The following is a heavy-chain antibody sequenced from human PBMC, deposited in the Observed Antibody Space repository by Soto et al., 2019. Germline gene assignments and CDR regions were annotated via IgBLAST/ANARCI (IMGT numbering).Heavy chain of an antibody. CDR1: GCTFSSYA. D-gene: IGHD2-15*01. CDR3: ARDVLGYCSGGSCYSNGMDV. Sequence: GASVKVSCKASGCTFSSYAISCVRQAPGQVLEWMGGIIPIFGTANYAQKFQGRVTITADESTSTAYMELSSLRSEDTAVYYCARDVLGYCSGGSCYSNGMDVWGQGTTVTVSS. J-gene: IGHJ6*02. V-gene: IGHV1-69*13. CDR2: IIPIFGTA.